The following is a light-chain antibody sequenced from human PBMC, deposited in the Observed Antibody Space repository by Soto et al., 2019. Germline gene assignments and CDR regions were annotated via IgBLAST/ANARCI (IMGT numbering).Light chain of an antibody. Sequence: EVVLTQSPATLSLSPGDRAALSCRASQSVSTALAWYQHKPGQAPRLLIYDASDRPTGGPAMFSGSGSGTDFTLTISSGEPEDDAAYFCQQRRNRPPTFGQGTQLDI. CDR2: DAS. CDR1: QSVSTA. V-gene: IGKV3-11*01. J-gene: IGKJ2*01. CDR3: QQRRNRPPT.